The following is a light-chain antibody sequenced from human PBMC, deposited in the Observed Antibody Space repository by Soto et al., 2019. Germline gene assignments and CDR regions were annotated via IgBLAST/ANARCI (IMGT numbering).Light chain of an antibody. J-gene: IGKJ3*01. CDR2: DAS. Sequence: LTQSPASLSLSPGERATLSCRASQTVGISLAWYKHKPGQPPRLLIYDASKRATGIPARFGGSGSGTDFTLTISSLEPEDFAVYYCQQYGRSPFTFGPGTKVDIK. CDR3: QQYGRSPFT. CDR1: QTVGIS. V-gene: IGKV3-20*01.